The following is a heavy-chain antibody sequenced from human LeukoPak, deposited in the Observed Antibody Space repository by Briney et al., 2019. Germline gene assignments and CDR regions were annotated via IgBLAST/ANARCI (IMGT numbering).Heavy chain of an antibody. V-gene: IGHV4-39*07. D-gene: IGHD3-16*01. CDR3: ARETSQKGAHYMDV. CDR2: MYSSGST. CDR1: GGSISSSSYY. Sequence: SETLSLTCTVSGGSISSSSYYWGWIRQPPGKGLEWIGSMYSSGSTYYNPSLKSRVTISVDTSKNQFSLKLSSVTAADTAVYYCARETSQKGAHYMDVWGKGTTVTISS. J-gene: IGHJ6*03.